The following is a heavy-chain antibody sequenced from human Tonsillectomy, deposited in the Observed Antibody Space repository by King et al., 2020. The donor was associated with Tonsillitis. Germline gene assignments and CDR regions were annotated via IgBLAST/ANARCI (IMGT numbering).Heavy chain of an antibody. Sequence: EVQLVESGGGLVQPGGSLRLSCAASGFTVSSNYMSWVRQAPGKGLEWVSVIYSGGSTYYADSVKGRFTILRHNSKNTLYLRMNSLRAEDTAVYYCARDAREYSSGWLNWYFDLWGRGTLVTVSS. J-gene: IGHJ2*01. CDR2: IYSGGST. CDR3: ARDAREYSSGWLNWYFDL. D-gene: IGHD6-19*01. CDR1: GFTVSSNY. V-gene: IGHV3-53*04.